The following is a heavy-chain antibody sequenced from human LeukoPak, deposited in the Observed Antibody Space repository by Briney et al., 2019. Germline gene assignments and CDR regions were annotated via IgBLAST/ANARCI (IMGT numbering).Heavy chain of an antibody. J-gene: IGHJ6*03. CDR1: GYSINSGYY. V-gene: IGHV4-38-2*02. Sequence: SETLSLTCTVSGYSINSGYYWGWIRQPPGKGLEWIGSIYHSGSTYFNPSLKSRVTISVDRSKIQFSLKLGSVTAADTAVYYCARSYYYYYMDVWGKGTTVIISS. CDR2: IYHSGST. CDR3: ARSYYYYYMDV.